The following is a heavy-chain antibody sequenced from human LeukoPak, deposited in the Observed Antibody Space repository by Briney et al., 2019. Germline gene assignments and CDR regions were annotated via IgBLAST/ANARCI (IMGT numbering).Heavy chain of an antibody. CDR3: ARHTAMVNNYYYGMDV. Sequence: PGEPLKISCKGPGYSFTIYWIGWVRQLPGKGLEWMGTIYPVDSDTTSSPPFQGQATISADTSISTAYLLWRSLKASDTAMYYCARHTAMVNNYYYGMDVWGQGTMVTVSS. V-gene: IGHV5-51*01. D-gene: IGHD5-18*01. CDR2: IYPVDSDT. J-gene: IGHJ6*02. CDR1: GYSFTIYW.